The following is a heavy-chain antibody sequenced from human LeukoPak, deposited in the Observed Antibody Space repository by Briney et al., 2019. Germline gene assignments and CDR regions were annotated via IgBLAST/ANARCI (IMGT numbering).Heavy chain of an antibody. CDR1: GYTFTSYG. CDR3: ARVYYDILTGYPILGAFDI. V-gene: IGHV1-18*01. D-gene: IGHD3-9*01. CDR2: ISAYNGNT. Sequence: ASVKVSCKASGYTFTSYGISWVRQAPGQGLEWMGWISAYNGNTNYAQKLQGRVTMTTDTSTSTAYMELRSLRSDDTAVYYCARVYYDILTGYPILGAFDIWGQGTMVTVSS. J-gene: IGHJ3*02.